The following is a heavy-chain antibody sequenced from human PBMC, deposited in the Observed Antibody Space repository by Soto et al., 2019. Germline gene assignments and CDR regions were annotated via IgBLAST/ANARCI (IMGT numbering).Heavy chain of an antibody. Sequence: QVQLEQSGAEVKKPGASVKVSCKTSGYTFTSYTLHWVRQAPGQGLEWMGWINAGNGREKYSQRFQDRVSLSTDHPAATAYRELRAPRSEDTAMFYWARGGGWVGEASFDSWGQGTLVTVSS. D-gene: IGHD3-10*01. V-gene: IGHV1-3*01. CDR3: ARGGGWVGEASFDS. CDR2: INAGNGRE. J-gene: IGHJ4*02. CDR1: GYTFTSYT.